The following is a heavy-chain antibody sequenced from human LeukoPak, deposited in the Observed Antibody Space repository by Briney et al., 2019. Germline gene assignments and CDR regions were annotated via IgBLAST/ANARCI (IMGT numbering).Heavy chain of an antibody. CDR3: ARDDSSHWDAEGPCYFDY. V-gene: IGHV6-1*01. J-gene: IGHJ4*02. D-gene: IGHD6-19*01. Sequence: SQTLSLTCAISGDSVSSNSAAWNWIRQSPSRGLEWLGRTYYRSKWYYDYALSVKSRITINPDTSKNQFSLQLNSVTPEDTAVYYCARDDSSHWDAEGPCYFDYSGRRTLLTISS. CDR2: TYYRSKWYY. CDR1: GDSVSSNSAA.